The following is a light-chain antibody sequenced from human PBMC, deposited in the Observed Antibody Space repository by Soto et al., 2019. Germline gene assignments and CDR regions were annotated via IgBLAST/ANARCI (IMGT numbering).Light chain of an antibody. J-gene: IGKJ1*01. Sequence: EIVLTQSPLSLPVTPGEPASISCRSSQSLLHDNGIHYLDWYLQKPGQPPHLLISLGSNRASGVPDRFSGSGSGTDFTLTISRLEPEDFAVYYCQQNGSFPWTFGQGTKVDIK. CDR3: QQNGSFPWT. CDR1: QSLLHDNGIHY. CDR2: LGS. V-gene: IGKV2-28*01.